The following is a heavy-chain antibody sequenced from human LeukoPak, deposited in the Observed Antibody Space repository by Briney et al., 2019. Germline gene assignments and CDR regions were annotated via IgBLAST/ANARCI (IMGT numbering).Heavy chain of an antibody. Sequence: KTGGSLRLSCAASGFTFSSYSMNWVRQAPGKGLEWGSSISSSSRYIYYAASVKGRFTISRDNAKNSLYLLLNSLRDEDMALYYCARDHSGIGPAAIDYWRQGTLVTVPS. J-gene: IGHJ4*02. CDR2: ISSSSRYI. CDR1: GFTFSSYS. D-gene: IGHD2-2*01. V-gene: IGHV3-21*01. CDR3: ARDHSGIGPAAIDY.